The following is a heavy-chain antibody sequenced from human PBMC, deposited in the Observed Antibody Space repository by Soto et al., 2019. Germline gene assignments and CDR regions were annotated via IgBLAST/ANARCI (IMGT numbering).Heavy chain of an antibody. J-gene: IGHJ4*02. Sequence: EVQLLNSGGGLVQPGGSLRLSCAASGFTFSNYAMTWVRQGPGKGLEWVSGISGSDGRSYYADSVKGRFTISRDNSKSALYLQMNSLIAEDTAVYYCAKAYFVWSSEQPYYFDYWGQGTLVTVSS. V-gene: IGHV3-23*01. D-gene: IGHD3-16*01. CDR2: ISGSDGRS. CDR1: GFTFSNYA. CDR3: AKAYFVWSSEQPYYFDY.